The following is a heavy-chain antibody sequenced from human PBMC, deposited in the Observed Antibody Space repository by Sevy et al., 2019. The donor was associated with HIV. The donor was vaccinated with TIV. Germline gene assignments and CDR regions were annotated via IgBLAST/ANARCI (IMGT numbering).Heavy chain of an antibody. J-gene: IGHJ6*02. CDR3: XXXXXXXXXXXXXXXXXXXYYYGMDV. CDR2: IYPGDSDT. Sequence: GESLKISCKGSGYSFTSYWIGWVRQMPGKGLEWMGIIYPGDSDTRYSPSFQGQVTISADKSISTAYLQWSSLKASDXXXXXXXXXXXXXXXXXXXXXXXXXYYYGMDVWGQGTTVTVSS. CDR1: GYSFTSYW. V-gene: IGHV5-51*01.